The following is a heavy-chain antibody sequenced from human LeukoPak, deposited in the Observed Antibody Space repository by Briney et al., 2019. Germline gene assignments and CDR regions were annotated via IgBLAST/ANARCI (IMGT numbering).Heavy chain of an antibody. J-gene: IGHJ4*02. V-gene: IGHV3-21*01. CDR2: ISSSSSYI. CDR1: GFTFSSYS. Sequence: PGGSLRLSCAASGFTFSSYSLNWVRQAPGKGLEWVSSISSSSSYIYYADSVKGRFTISRDNAKNSLYLQMNSLRAEDTAVYYCARGGYSGYACDYWGQGTLVTVSS. D-gene: IGHD5-12*01. CDR3: ARGGYSGYACDY.